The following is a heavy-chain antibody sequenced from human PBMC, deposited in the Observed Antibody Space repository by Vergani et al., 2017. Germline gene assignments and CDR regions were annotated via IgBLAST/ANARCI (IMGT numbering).Heavy chain of an antibody. V-gene: IGHV1-69*06. CDR1: GGTFSSYA. J-gene: IGHJ6*02. CDR3: ARGGDSSWYFSSGPYYYGMDV. CDR2: IIPIFGTA. Sequence: QVQLVQSGAEVKKPGSSVKVSCKASGGTFSSYAISWVRQAPGQGLEWMGGIIPIFGTANYAQKFQGRVTITADKSTSTAYMELSSLRSEDTAVYYCARGGDSSWYFSSGPYYYGMDVWGQGTTVTVSS. D-gene: IGHD6-13*01.